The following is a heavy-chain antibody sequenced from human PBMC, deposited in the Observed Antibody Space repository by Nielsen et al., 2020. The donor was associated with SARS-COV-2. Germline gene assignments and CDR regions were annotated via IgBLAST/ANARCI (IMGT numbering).Heavy chain of an antibody. Sequence: SETLSLTCTVSGGSISSGDFHWSWIRQPPGKGLEWIGYIYYSGSTYYNPSLKSRVTISVDTSKNQFSLKLSSVTAADTAVYYCARVQYMATVTTYFDYWGQGTLVTVSS. J-gene: IGHJ4*02. CDR3: ARVQYMATVTTYFDY. V-gene: IGHV4-30-4*01. D-gene: IGHD4-17*01. CDR1: GGSISSGDFH. CDR2: IYYSGST.